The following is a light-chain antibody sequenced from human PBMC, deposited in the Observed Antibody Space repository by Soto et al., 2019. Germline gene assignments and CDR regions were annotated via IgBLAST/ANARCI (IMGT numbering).Light chain of an antibody. Sequence: DIQMTQSPSTLSASVGDRVTITCRASQSISSWLAWYQQKPGKAPKLLIYKASSLESGVPSRFIGSGSGTEFTLTISSLQPDDVATYYRQQYNSYSSTLGQGTKLEIK. V-gene: IGKV1-5*03. CDR2: KAS. CDR1: QSISSW. J-gene: IGKJ2*01. CDR3: QQYNSYSST.